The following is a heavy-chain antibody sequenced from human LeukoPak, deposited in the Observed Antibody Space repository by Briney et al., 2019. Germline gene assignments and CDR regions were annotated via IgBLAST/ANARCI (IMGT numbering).Heavy chain of an antibody. CDR2: INSDGSST. Sequence: GGSLRLSCAASGFTFSSYWMHWVRQAPGKGLVWVSRINSDGSSTSYADSVKGRFTISRDNAKNTLYLQMNSLRAEDTAVYYCARGDSGCAPTGYYGMDVWGRGTTVTVSS. D-gene: IGHD5-12*01. CDR1: GFTFSSYW. CDR3: ARGDSGCAPTGYYGMDV. V-gene: IGHV3-74*01. J-gene: IGHJ6*02.